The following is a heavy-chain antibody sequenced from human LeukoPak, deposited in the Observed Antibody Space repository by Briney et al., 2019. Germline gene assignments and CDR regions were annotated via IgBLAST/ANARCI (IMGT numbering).Heavy chain of an antibody. CDR2: INGSGGST. V-gene: IGHV3-23*01. CDR1: GFTFSSYA. D-gene: IGHD5-24*01. CDR3: AKDRIDGYRYPGYYFDY. Sequence: GGSLRLSCAASGFTFSSYAMSWVRQAPGKGLEWVSAINGSGGSTYYADSVKGRFTISRDNSKNTLYLQMNSLRVEDTAVYYCAKDRIDGYRYPGYYFDYWGQGTLVTVSS. J-gene: IGHJ4*02.